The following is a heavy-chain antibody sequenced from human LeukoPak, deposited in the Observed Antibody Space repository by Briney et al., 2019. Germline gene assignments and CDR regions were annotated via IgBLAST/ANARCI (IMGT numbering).Heavy chain of an antibody. D-gene: IGHD5-18*01. CDR3: ARDKDTAMVGDLIDY. Sequence: GGSLRLSCAASGFTFSSYSMNWVRQAPGKGLEWVSSISSSSSYIYYADSVKGRFTISRDNAKNSLYLQMNSLRAEDTAVYYCARDKDTAMVGDLIDYWGRGTLVTVSS. J-gene: IGHJ4*02. CDR2: ISSSSSYI. CDR1: GFTFSSYS. V-gene: IGHV3-21*01.